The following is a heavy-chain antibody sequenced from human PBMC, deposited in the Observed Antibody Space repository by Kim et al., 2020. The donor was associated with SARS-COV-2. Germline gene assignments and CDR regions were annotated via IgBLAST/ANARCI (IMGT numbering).Heavy chain of an antibody. D-gene: IGHD6-13*01. CDR3: ATSAAAGRLYWFDP. J-gene: IGHJ5*02. CDR1: GYTLTELS. V-gene: IGHV1-24*01. Sequence: ASVKVSCKVSGYTLTELSMHWVRQAPGKGLEWMGGFAPEDGETIYAQKFQGRVTMTEDTSTDTAYMELSSLRSEDTAVYYCATSAAAGRLYWFDPWGQGTLVTVSS. CDR2: FAPEDGET.